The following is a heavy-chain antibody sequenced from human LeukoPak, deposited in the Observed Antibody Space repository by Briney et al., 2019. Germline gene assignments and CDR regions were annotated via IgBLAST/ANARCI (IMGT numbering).Heavy chain of an antibody. Sequence: ASVKVSCKASGYTFTSYGISWVRQAPGQGLEWMGWISAYNGNTNYAQKLQGRVTMTTDTSTSTAYMELRSLRSDDTAVYHCARAVIVAVPAAIPYYYYYMDVWGKGTTVTVSS. V-gene: IGHV1-18*01. CDR2: ISAYNGNT. CDR3: ARAVIVAVPAAIPYYYYYMDV. J-gene: IGHJ6*03. D-gene: IGHD2-2*02. CDR1: GYTFTSYG.